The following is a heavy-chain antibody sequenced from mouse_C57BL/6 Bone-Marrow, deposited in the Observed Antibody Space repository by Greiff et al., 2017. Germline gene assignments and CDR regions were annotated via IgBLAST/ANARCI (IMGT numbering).Heavy chain of an antibody. Sequence: QVQLQQPGAELVKPGASVKLSCKASGYTFTSYWMHWVKQRPGQGLEWIGMIHPNSGSTNYNEKFKSKATLTVDKSSSTAYMQLSSLTSEDSAVYDCARVGYSNFYFDYWGQGTTLKGSS. CDR1: GYTFTSYW. CDR2: IHPNSGST. D-gene: IGHD2-5*01. CDR3: ARVGYSNFYFDY. J-gene: IGHJ2*01. V-gene: IGHV1-64*01.